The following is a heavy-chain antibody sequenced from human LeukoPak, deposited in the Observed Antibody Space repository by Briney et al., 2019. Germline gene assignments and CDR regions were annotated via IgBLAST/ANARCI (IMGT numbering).Heavy chain of an antibody. CDR2: INPMLGTA. D-gene: IGHD3-9*01. V-gene: IGHV1-69*13. J-gene: IGHJ4*02. CDR3: VRGAGDILTTFDY. Sequence: GASVKVSCKASGGTFSSYAISWVRQAPGQGLEWMGGINPMLGTANYAQKLQGRVTITADESTNTAYMELSSLRSEDTAVYYCVRGAGDILTTFDYWGQGTLVIVSS. CDR1: GGTFSSYA.